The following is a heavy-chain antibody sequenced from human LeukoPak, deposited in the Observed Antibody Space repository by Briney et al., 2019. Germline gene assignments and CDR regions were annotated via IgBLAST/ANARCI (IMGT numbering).Heavy chain of an antibody. D-gene: IGHD3/OR15-3a*01. CDR1: DGSIRTYY. CDR3: ATNKDWAEAD. J-gene: IGHJ4*02. V-gene: IGHV4-59*03. Sequence: SETLSLTCSVSDGSIRTYYWSWIRQSPGQGLEWIGNIYYRGDFNYNPSLKSRVIISIDTSKNQFSLKVTSLTAADTAVYYCATNKDWAEADWGQGTLVIVSS. CDR2: IYYRGDF.